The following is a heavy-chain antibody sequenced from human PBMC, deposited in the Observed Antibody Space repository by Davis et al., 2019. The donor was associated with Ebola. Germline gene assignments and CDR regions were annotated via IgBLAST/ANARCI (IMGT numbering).Heavy chain of an antibody. CDR1: GGSISSYY. CDR3: ARTSRSEDAFDI. V-gene: IGHV4-59*01. CDR2: IYYSGST. J-gene: IGHJ3*02. Sequence: PSETLSLTCTVSGGSISSYYWSWIRQPPGKGLEWIGYIYYSGSTNYNPSLKSRVTISVDTSKNQFSLKLSSVTAADTAVYYCARTSRSEDAFDIWGQGTMVTVSS. D-gene: IGHD3-3*01.